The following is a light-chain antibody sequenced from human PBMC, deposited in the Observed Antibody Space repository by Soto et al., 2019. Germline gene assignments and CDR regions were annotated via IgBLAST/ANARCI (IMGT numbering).Light chain of an antibody. V-gene: IGKV3-20*01. CDR2: GAS. J-gene: IGKJ4*01. Sequence: EIVLTQSPGTLSLSPGERASLSCRASQSVSSSYLAWYQQKSGQAPRLLIYGASSRATGIPDRFSGSGSGTDFTLTISRLEPEDFAEYYCQQYDSSPLTFGGGTKVEIK. CDR1: QSVSSSY. CDR3: QQYDSSPLT.